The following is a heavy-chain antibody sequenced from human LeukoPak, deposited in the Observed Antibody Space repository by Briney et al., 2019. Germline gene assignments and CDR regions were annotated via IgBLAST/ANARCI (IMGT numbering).Heavy chain of an antibody. Sequence: PGGSLRLSCAASGFTFSRYNMNWVRQAPGQGLEWVSSITSDSIYRCYADSVKGRFTISRDNSKNTLHLQMNSLRAEDTAVYYCAKGPNRAAAGTFDYWGQGTLVTVSS. CDR1: GFTFSRYN. D-gene: IGHD6-13*01. CDR3: AKGPNRAAAGTFDY. CDR2: ITSDSIYR. V-gene: IGHV3-21*01. J-gene: IGHJ4*02.